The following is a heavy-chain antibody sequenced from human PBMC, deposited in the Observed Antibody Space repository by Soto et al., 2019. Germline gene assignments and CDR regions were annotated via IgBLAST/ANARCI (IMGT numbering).Heavy chain of an antibody. V-gene: IGHV3-21*01. CDR1: GFNFNSYT. Sequence: EVQLVESGGGLVKPGGSLRLSCAASGFNFNSYTINWVRQAPGKRLEWLSSISSSGYIFSTDSVRGRFTISRDNANNVVDLQIDSLIAEDTAVYFCARDCSGGSCSPGMDVWGQGTTVTVSS. CDR3: ARDCSGGSCSPGMDV. CDR2: ISSSGYI. D-gene: IGHD2-15*01. J-gene: IGHJ6*02.